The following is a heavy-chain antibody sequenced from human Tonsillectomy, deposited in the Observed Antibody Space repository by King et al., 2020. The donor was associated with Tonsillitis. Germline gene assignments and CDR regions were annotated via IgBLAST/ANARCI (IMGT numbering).Heavy chain of an antibody. D-gene: IGHD5-24*01. Sequence: QVQLVESGGGVVQPGRSLRLSCAVSEFTFSSYGLHWVRQAPGKGLEWVAVISSDGTKKFYADSVKGRFTISRDNSKNTLYLQMNSLRAGDTAMYYCTKEEMATIFNFDYWGQGTLVTVSS. V-gene: IGHV3-30*18. CDR2: ISSDGTKK. CDR3: TKEEMATIFNFDY. J-gene: IGHJ4*02. CDR1: EFTFSSYG.